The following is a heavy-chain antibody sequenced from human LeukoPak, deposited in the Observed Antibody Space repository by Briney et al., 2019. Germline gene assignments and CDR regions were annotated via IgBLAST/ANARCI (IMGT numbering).Heavy chain of an antibody. CDR3: ARQQPAYYYDSSGYYGLDY. D-gene: IGHD3-22*01. V-gene: IGHV5-51*01. Sequence: GESLKISCKGSGYSFTSYWIGWVRQMPGKGLEWMGIIYPGDSDTRYSPSFQGQVTISADKSISTAYLQWSSLKASDTAMYYCARQQPAYYYDSSGYYGLDYWGQGTLVTVSS. J-gene: IGHJ4*02. CDR2: IYPGDSDT. CDR1: GYSFTSYW.